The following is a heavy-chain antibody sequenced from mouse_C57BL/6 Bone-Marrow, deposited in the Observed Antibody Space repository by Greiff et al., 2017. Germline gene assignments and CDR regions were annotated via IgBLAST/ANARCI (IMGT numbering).Heavy chain of an antibody. D-gene: IGHD1-1*01. CDR3: ARHITTVVAPYFDY. CDR2: ISSGGSYT. V-gene: IGHV5-6*01. Sequence: EVQLVESGGDLVKPGGSLKLSCAASGFTFSSYGMSWVRQTPDKRLEWVATISSGGSYTDYPDSVKGRFTISRDNAKNTLYLQMSSLKSEDTAMDYCARHITTVVAPYFDYWGQGTTLTVSS. J-gene: IGHJ2*01. CDR1: GFTFSSYG.